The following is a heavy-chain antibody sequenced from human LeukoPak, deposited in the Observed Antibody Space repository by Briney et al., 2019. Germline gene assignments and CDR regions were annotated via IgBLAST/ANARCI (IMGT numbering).Heavy chain of an antibody. CDR1: GGSISSNSYY. J-gene: IGHJ6*03. V-gene: IGHV4-39*01. D-gene: IGHD3-10*01. CDR3: ARMSGMVVRGVIPDYYYMDV. Sequence: SETLSLTCTVSGGSISSNSYYWGWIRQPPGKGLEWYGSIYYSGSTYYNPSLKSRVTISVDTSKNQFSLKLSSVTAADTAVYYCARMSGMVVRGVIPDYYYMDVWGKGTTVTVSS. CDR2: IYYSGST.